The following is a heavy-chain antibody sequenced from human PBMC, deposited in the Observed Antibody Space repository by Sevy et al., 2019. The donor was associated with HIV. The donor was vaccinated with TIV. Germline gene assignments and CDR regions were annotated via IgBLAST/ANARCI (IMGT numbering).Heavy chain of an antibody. J-gene: IGHJ4*02. D-gene: IGHD3-10*01. Sequence: SETLSLTCTVSGNSISGYYWSWIRQPPGKGLEWIGYIYYSGSTKYNPSLKSRVTVSVDTSKNQFSLKLSSVTAAETAVYYCARVQVGFGELVISPYYFDYWGQGTLVTVSS. CDR3: ARVQVGFGELVISPYYFDY. V-gene: IGHV4-59*01. CDR2: IYYSGST. CDR1: GNSISGYY.